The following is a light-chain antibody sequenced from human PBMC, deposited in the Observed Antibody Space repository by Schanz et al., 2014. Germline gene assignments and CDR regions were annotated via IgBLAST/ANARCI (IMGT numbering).Light chain of an antibody. CDR2: DVS. Sequence: QSALTQPASVSGSPGQSITISCTGTSSDVGNYDYVSWYQQHPGKAPKLMIYDVSNRPSGVSNRFSGSKSDNTASLTISGLQADDEADYYCSSYTSTSTQVFGTGTKLTVL. J-gene: IGLJ1*01. V-gene: IGLV2-14*01. CDR3: SSYTSTSTQV. CDR1: SSDVGNYDY.